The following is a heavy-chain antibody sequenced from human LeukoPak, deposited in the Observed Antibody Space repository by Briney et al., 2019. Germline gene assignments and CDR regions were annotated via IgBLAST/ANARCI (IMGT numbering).Heavy chain of an antibody. V-gene: IGHV4-39*02. CDR1: GGSISSSGYY. D-gene: IGHD6-19*01. J-gene: IGHJ4*02. CDR3: ARDRGGSSGFYYFDY. CDR2: IYYSGSA. Sequence: SVTLSLTCTVSGGSISSSGYYWSWIRQPPGKGLEWIGTIYYSGSAYYNPSLKTQVTISVDTSKNQFSLKLSSVTAADTAVYYCARDRGGSSGFYYFDYWGQGTLVTVSS.